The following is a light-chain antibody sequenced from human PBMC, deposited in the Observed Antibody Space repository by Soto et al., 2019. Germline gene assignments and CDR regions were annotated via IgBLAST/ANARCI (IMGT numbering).Light chain of an antibody. V-gene: IGLV2-8*01. J-gene: IGLJ1*01. CDR3: SSHGGNSPYV. CDR1: TSDIGGYNY. CDR2: EVN. Sequence: QSAVTQPPSAAGSPGQSVAISCTGTTSDIGGYNYVSWYQQHPGKAPKLMIYEVNKRPSGVPDRFSGSKSGNTASLTVSGLHAEVEADYYCSSHGGNSPYVFGTGTKVTVL.